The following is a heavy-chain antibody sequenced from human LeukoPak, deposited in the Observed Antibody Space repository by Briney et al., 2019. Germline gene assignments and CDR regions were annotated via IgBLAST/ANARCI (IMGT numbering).Heavy chain of an antibody. CDR2: INGDESST. CDR3: ARDVQAGPGY. J-gene: IGHJ4*02. Sequence: GGSLRLSCAASGFXFSSYWMHWVRQAPGKGLVWVSRINGDESSTTYADSVKGRFTISRDNAKNTLYLQMNSLRAEDTAVYYCARDVQAGPGYWGQGTLVTVSS. V-gene: IGHV3-74*01. CDR1: GFXFSSYW.